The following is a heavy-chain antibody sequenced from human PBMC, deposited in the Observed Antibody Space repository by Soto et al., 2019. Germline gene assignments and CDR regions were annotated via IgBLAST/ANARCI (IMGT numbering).Heavy chain of an antibody. Sequence: EVQLVESGGGLVQPGGSLRLSCAASGFTFSSYSMNWVRQAPGKGLEWVSYISSSSSTIYYADSVKGRFTISRDNAKNSLYLQRNSLRDEDTGVYYCARDQLQYSSSWYSPKTDLDSWGQGTLVTVSS. CDR2: ISSSSSTI. D-gene: IGHD6-13*01. J-gene: IGHJ4*02. CDR3: ARDQLQYSSSWYSPKTDLDS. CDR1: GFTFSSYS. V-gene: IGHV3-48*02.